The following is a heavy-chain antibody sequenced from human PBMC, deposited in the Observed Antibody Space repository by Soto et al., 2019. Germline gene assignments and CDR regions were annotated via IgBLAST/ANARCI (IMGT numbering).Heavy chain of an antibody. V-gene: IGHV3-30-3*01. J-gene: IGHJ4*02. CDR1: GFSFSRYA. CDR3: ARDYASDSIGYYPPDY. D-gene: IGHD3-22*01. CDR2: ISYDGSNK. Sequence: QVQLVESGGGVVQPGRSLRLSCAASGFSFSRYAMHWVRQAPGQGLEWVAVISYDGSNKYYADSVKGRFTISRDNSKNTLYLQMNSLRAEDTAVYYCARDYASDSIGYYPPDYWGQGTLVTVSS.